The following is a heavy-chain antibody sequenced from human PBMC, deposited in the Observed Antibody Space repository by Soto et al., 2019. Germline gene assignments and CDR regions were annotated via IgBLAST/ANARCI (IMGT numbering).Heavy chain of an antibody. CDR2: INPNSGGT. V-gene: IGHV1-2*02. J-gene: IGHJ4*02. CDR1: GYTFTGYY. Sequence: QVPLVQSGAEVKKPGASVKVSCKASGYTFTGYYMHWVRQAPGQGLEWMGWINPNSGGTNYAQKLQGRVTMTTDTSMSTAYMELRSLRSDDTAVYYCAREAAAGGFEDYWGQGTLVTVSS. CDR3: AREAAAGGFEDY. D-gene: IGHD6-13*01.